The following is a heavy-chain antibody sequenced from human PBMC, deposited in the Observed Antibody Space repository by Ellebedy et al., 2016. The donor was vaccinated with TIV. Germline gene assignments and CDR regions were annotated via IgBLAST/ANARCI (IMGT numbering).Heavy chain of an antibody. D-gene: IGHD6-19*01. CDR3: VREGWTVAQSDAFDI. CDR1: GFTFSAYW. Sequence: PGGSLRLSCAASGFTFSAYWMSWVRQAPGNGLELVANVKQEGNEKYFVDSVKGLFTISRDNAKNSLYLQMNSLRDEDTAVYYCVREGWTVAQSDAFDIWGPGTMVTVSS. J-gene: IGHJ3*02. V-gene: IGHV3-7*03. CDR2: VKQEGNEK.